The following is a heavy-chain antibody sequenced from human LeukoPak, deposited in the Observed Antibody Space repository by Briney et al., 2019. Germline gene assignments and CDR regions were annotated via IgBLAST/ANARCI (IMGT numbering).Heavy chain of an antibody. D-gene: IGHD3-3*01. CDR2: ISVSGGST. J-gene: IGHJ4*02. V-gene: IGHV3-23*01. CDR3: AREVLEGLCPDY. Sequence: GGSLRLSYAASGFTFSDYYMSWVRQAPGKGLEWVSAISVSGGSTYSADSVKGRFTISRDNSKNTLYLQMNSLRAEDTAVYYCAREVLEGLCPDYWGQGTLVTVSS. CDR1: GFTFSDYY.